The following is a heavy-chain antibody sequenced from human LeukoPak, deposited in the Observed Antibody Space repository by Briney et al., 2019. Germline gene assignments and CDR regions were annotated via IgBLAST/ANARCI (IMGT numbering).Heavy chain of an antibody. CDR1: GGSISSTNYY. CDR2: IYYTGIT. D-gene: IGHD3-10*01. Sequence: PSETLSLTCTVSGGSISSTNYYWVWFRQPPGKSLEWIGSIYYTGITYQNPSLKSRVTISVDTSNNHFSLRLTSVTAADTAVYYCARTGLWVRGVISYCDYWGQGTLVTV. CDR3: ARTGLWVRGVISYCDY. J-gene: IGHJ4*02. V-gene: IGHV4-39*02.